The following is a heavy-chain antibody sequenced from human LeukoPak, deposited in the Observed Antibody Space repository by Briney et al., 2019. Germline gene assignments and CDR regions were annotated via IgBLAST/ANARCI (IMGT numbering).Heavy chain of an antibody. CDR1: GGSISSYY. Sequence: SETLSLTCTVSGGSISSYYWSWIRQPPGKGLEWIGYIHYSGSTNHNPSLKSRVTISVDTSKNQFSLKLSSVTAADTAVYYCASGDYGDFPRFDFWGQGTLVTVSS. J-gene: IGHJ4*02. D-gene: IGHD4-17*01. V-gene: IGHV4-59*08. CDR3: ASGDYGDFPRFDF. CDR2: IHYSGST.